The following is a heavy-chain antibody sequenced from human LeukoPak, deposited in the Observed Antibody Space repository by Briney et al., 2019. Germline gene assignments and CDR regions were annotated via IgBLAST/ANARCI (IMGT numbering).Heavy chain of an antibody. D-gene: IGHD2-21*02. V-gene: IGHV5-51*01. CDR2: IYPGDSDT. Sequence: GESLKISCKGSGYSFTSYWIGWVRQMPGKGLEWMGIIYPGDSDTRYSPSFQGQVTISADKSISTAYLQWSSLKASDTAMYYCARRAYCGGDCYFDNWFDPWGQGTLVTVSS. J-gene: IGHJ5*02. CDR3: ARRAYCGGDCYFDNWFDP. CDR1: GYSFTSYW.